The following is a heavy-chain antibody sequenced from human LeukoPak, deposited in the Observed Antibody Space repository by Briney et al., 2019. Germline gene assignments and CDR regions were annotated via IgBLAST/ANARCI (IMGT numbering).Heavy chain of an antibody. CDR2: IYSGGST. J-gene: IGHJ3*02. CDR3: ARRRVTYYDSSGYYAFDI. Sequence: ESGGSLRLSCAASGFTVSSNYMSWVRQAPGKGLEWVSVIYSGGSTYYADSVKGRFTISRDNSKNTLYLQMNSLRAEDTAVYYCARRRVTYYDSSGYYAFDIWGQGTMVTVSS. CDR1: GFTVSSNY. V-gene: IGHV3-53*01. D-gene: IGHD3-22*01.